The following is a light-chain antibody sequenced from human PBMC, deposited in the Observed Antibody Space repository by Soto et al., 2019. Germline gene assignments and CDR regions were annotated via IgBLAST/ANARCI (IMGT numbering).Light chain of an antibody. CDR3: LQYLQTPYT. CDR1: QSLLHSSGYNY. J-gene: IGKJ2*01. CDR2: LGS. Sequence: DIVMTQSPLSLPVTPGEPASISCRSSQSLLHSSGYNYLHWYLQKPGQSPQLLIYLGSNRASGVPDRFSGSGSGIDFTLKISRVEAEDVGVYYCLQYLQTPYTFGQGTKLEIK. V-gene: IGKV2-28*01.